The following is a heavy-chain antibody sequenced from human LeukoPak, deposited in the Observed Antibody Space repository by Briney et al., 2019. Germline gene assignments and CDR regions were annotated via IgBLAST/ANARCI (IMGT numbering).Heavy chain of an antibody. CDR2: IYHSGST. D-gene: IGHD1-26*01. Sequence: PSGTLSLTCAVSGDSISSSNWWSWVRQPSGKGLEWIGEIYHSGSTNYSPSLESRVTISVDKSKNQFSLKLNSVTAADTAVYYCARWGVGPSYFDYWGQGTLVTVSS. V-gene: IGHV4-4*02. CDR3: ARWGVGPSYFDY. J-gene: IGHJ4*02. CDR1: GDSISSSNW.